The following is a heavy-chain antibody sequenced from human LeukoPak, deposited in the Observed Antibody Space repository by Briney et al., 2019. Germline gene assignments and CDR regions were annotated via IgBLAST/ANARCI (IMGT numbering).Heavy chain of an antibody. J-gene: IGHJ4*02. CDR2: IYSGGST. V-gene: IGHV3-53*05. D-gene: IGHD3-22*01. Sequence: PGGSLRLSCAASGFTVSSNYMSWVRQAPGKGLEWGSVIYSGGSTYYADSVTGRFTISRDNSKNTLYLQMNSLRAEDPALYCGAIVRSSGYSYYFDFWGQGTLFAVSS. CDR1: GFTVSSNY. CDR3: AIVRSSGYSYYFDF.